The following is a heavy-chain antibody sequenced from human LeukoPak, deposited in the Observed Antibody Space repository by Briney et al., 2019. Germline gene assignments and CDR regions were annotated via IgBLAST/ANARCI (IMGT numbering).Heavy chain of an antibody. V-gene: IGHV4-4*07. CDR3: ARDNPAGITMIVVDYMDV. Sequence: PSETLSLTCTVSGGSISSYYWSWIRQPAGKGLEWIGRIYTSGSTNYNPSLKSRVTMSVDTSKNQFSLKLSSVTAADTAVYYCARDNPAGITMIVVDYMDVWGKGTTVTISS. D-gene: IGHD3-22*01. CDR2: IYTSGST. J-gene: IGHJ6*03. CDR1: GGSISSYY.